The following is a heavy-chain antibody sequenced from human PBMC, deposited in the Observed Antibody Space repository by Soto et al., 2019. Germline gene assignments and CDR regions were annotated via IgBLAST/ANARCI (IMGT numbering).Heavy chain of an antibody. CDR1: GDTFSNYA. V-gene: IGHV1-69*06. Sequence: SVKVSCKASGDTFSNYAISWVRQAPGQGLEWMGGIIPIFGTANYAQKFQGRVTITADRSTSTAYMELSRLRSDDTAVYYCARDTKAARSPPYYYDWDV. CDR3: ARDTKAARSPPYYYDWDV. J-gene: IGHJ6*03. CDR2: IIPIFGTA. D-gene: IGHD2-15*01.